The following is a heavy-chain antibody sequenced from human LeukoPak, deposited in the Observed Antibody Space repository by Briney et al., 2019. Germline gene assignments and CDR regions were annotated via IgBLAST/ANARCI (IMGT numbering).Heavy chain of an antibody. V-gene: IGHV3-33*01. J-gene: IGHJ4*02. Sequence: PGGFLRLSCAASGFTFSNYGIHWVRQAPGKGLEWVSVIWYDGSNKYYADSVKGRFTISRDNSKNTLYLQMNSLKVEDTAVYYCARDDSSLAPFDYWGQGTLVTVSS. CDR1: GFTFSNYG. D-gene: IGHD4-11*01. CDR2: IWYDGSNK. CDR3: ARDDSSLAPFDY.